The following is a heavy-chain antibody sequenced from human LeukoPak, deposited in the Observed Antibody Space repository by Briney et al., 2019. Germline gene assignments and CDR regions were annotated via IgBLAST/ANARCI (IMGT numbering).Heavy chain of an antibody. CDR2: INTDGSRT. Sequence: PGGSLRLSSAASGFTFSNYWMHWVRQAPGKGLVWVSRINTDGSRTTYADSVRGRFTISRDNAKNTLYLQMNTLRAEDTAVYYCARSAGMVDYWGQGTLVTVSS. V-gene: IGHV3-74*01. CDR1: GFTFSNYW. J-gene: IGHJ4*02. CDR3: ARSAGMVDY.